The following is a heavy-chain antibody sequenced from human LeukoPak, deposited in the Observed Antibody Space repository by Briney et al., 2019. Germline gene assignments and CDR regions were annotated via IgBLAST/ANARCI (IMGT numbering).Heavy chain of an antibody. CDR3: ARVIRFGELLSWFDP. Sequence: KPSETLSLTCTVSGGSISSSSYYWGWIRQPPGKGLEWIGSIYYSGSTYYNPSLKSRVTISVDTSKNQFSLKLSSVTAADTAVYYCARVIRFGELLSWFDPWGQGTLVTVSS. J-gene: IGHJ5*02. CDR1: GGSISSSSYY. D-gene: IGHD3-10*01. CDR2: IYYSGST. V-gene: IGHV4-39*07.